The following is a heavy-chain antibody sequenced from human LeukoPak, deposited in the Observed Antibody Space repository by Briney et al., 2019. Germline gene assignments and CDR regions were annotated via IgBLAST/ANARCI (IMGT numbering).Heavy chain of an antibody. J-gene: IGHJ5*02. CDR2: INWNSNNI. CDR1: GFTFDDYA. CDR3: ASLYSRIWGTINWFDP. D-gene: IGHD6-13*01. V-gene: IGHV3-9*01. Sequence: GGSLRLSCAASGFTFDDYAMHWVRHAPGKGLEWVSGINWNSNNIGYADSVKGRFTISRDNAKNSLYLQMNSLRAEDTAVYYCASLYSRIWGTINWFDPWGQGTLVTVSS.